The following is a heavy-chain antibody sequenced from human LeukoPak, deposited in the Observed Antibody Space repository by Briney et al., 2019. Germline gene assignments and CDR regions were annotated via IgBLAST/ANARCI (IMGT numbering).Heavy chain of an antibody. CDR1: GGSISSGDYY. CDR2: IYYSGST. Sequence: SETLSLTCTVSGGSISSGDYYWSWIRQPPGKGLEWIGYIYYSGSTYYNPSLKSRVTISVDTSKNRFSLKLSSVTAADTAVYYCARGVVVVPAIGHPDYWGQGTLVTVSS. CDR3: ARGVVVVPAIGHPDY. D-gene: IGHD2-2*01. J-gene: IGHJ4*02. V-gene: IGHV4-30-4*08.